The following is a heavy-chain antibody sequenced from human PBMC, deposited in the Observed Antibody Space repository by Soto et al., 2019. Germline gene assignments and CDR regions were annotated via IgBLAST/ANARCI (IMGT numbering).Heavy chain of an antibody. J-gene: IGHJ5*01. CDR3: ATGRDDNSDRYFRLLFES. CDR1: GGSSSSRL. Sequence: SETRCLTCIVSGGSSSSRLWTWIRQPPGKGLEWIGLMHYSGNTNFNPSLKSRVTMFLDTSKNLFSLKLSSVTAADTAVYYCATGRDDNSDRYFRLLFESWAQGTLVRVSS. CDR2: MHYSGNT. V-gene: IGHV4-59*11. D-gene: IGHD2-21*02.